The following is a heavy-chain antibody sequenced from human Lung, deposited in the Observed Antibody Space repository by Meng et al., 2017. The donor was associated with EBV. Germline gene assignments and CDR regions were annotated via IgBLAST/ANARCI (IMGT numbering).Heavy chain of an antibody. J-gene: IGHJ4*02. V-gene: IGHV4-34*01. D-gene: IGHD4-17*01. Sequence: HQWGRGLLEPPGPRSLTCAVYGGSFSGYYWSWIRQPPGKGLEWIGEINHSGSSNYNPSLKSRVTISVDTSKNQFSLKLSSVTAADTAVYYCARGGDWQYYGVYFDYWGQGTLVTVSS. CDR3: ARGGDWQYYGVYFDY. CDR2: INHSGSS. CDR1: GGSFSGYY.